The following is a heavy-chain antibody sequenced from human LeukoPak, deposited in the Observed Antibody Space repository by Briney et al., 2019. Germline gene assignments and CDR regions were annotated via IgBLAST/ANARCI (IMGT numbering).Heavy chain of an antibody. CDR2: ISYDGSNK. Sequence: GGSLRLSCAASGFTFSSYGMHWVRQAPGKGLEWVAVISYDGSNKYYADSVKGRFTISRDNSKNTLYLQMNSLRAEDTAVYYCAKNMVRGSFGLTPNRYYYYYGMDVWGQGTTVTVSS. V-gene: IGHV3-30*18. CDR3: AKNMVRGSFGLTPNRYYYYYGMDV. D-gene: IGHD3-10*01. J-gene: IGHJ6*02. CDR1: GFTFSSYG.